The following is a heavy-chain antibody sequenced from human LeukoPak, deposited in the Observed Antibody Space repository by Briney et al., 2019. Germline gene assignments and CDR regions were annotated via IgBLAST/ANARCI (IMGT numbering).Heavy chain of an antibody. CDR2: INHSGST. CDR1: GGSFSGYY. V-gene: IGHV4-34*01. D-gene: IGHD3-9*01. CDR3: AREVEDWFHPAPQRSYYGMDV. J-gene: IGHJ6*02. Sequence: SETLSLTCAVYGGSFSGYYWSWIRQPPGKGLEWIGEINHSGSTNYNPSLKSRVTISVDTSKNQFSLKLSSVTAADTAVYYCAREVEDWFHPAPQRSYYGMDVWGQGTTVTVSS.